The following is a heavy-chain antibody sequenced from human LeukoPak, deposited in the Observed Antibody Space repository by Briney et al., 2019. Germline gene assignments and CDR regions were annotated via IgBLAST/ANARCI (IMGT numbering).Heavy chain of an antibody. J-gene: IGHJ4*02. CDR3: ARPNSSSGSCFDY. CDR2: ISGSGGST. D-gene: IGHD6-13*01. CDR1: GFTFISYA. Sequence: GGSLRLSCAASGFTFISYAMSWVRQAPGKGLEWVSAISGSGGSTYYADSVKGRFTISRDNSKNTLYLQMNSLRAEDTAVYYCARPNSSSGSCFDYWGQGTLVTVSS. V-gene: IGHV3-23*01.